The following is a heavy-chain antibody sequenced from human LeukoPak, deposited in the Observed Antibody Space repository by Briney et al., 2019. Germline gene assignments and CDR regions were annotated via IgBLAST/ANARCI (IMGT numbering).Heavy chain of an antibody. D-gene: IGHD5-18*01. CDR3: ARADWDTAMIDY. J-gene: IGHJ4*02. CDR2: IYSDNT. Sequence: GGSLRLSCTVSGFTVSSNSMSWVRQAPGKGLEWVSFIYSDNTHYSDSVKGRFTISRDNSKNTLYLQMNSLRAEDTAVYYCARADWDTAMIDYWGQGTLVTVSS. CDR1: GFTVSSNS. V-gene: IGHV3-53*01.